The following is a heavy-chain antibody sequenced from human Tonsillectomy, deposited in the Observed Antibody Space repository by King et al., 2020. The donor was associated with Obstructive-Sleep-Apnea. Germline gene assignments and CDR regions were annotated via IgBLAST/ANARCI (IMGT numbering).Heavy chain of an antibody. CDR2: ISGGSGGST. J-gene: IGHJ4*02. CDR1: GFIFSSYA. CDR3: AKAPYDILTGYYIYFDY. V-gene: IGHV3-23*04. D-gene: IGHD3-9*01. Sequence: VQLVESGGGLVQPGGSLRLSCAASGFIFSSYAMTWVRQAPGKGLEWVSSISGGSGGSTNYADSVKDRFTISRDNSKKTLNLQMNSLSAEDTAVYYCAKAPYDILTGYYIYFDYWGQGTLVTVSS.